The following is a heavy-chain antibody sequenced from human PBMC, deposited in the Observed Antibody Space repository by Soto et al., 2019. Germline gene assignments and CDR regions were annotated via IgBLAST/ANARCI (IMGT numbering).Heavy chain of an antibody. CDR3: ARDRSGSHEIDDSLDI. CDR1: RFSFSTYA. V-gene: IGHV3-30-3*01. J-gene: IGHJ3*02. CDR2: ISYDGGNE. Sequence: QVQLVESGGGVVQPGRSLRLSCAASRFSFSTYAIHWVRQAPGKGLEWVAGISYDGGNEYYADSVKGRFTSSRDNSKSSLYLKMNSLGPDDTAVYYCARDRSGSHEIDDSLDIWGRGTMVTVSS. D-gene: IGHD1-26*01.